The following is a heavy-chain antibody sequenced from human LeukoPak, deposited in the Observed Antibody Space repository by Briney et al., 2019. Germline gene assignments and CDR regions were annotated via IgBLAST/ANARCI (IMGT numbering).Heavy chain of an antibody. CDR1: GFTFSSYA. Sequence: GRSLRLSCAASGFTFSSYAMHWVRQAPGKGLEWVAVISYDGSNKYYADSVKGRFTISRDNSKNTLYLQMNSLRAEDTAVYYCARDLTTSGGSDYWGQGTLVTVSS. CDR3: ARDLTTSGGSDY. V-gene: IGHV3-30-3*01. CDR2: ISYDGSNK. J-gene: IGHJ4*02. D-gene: IGHD2-15*01.